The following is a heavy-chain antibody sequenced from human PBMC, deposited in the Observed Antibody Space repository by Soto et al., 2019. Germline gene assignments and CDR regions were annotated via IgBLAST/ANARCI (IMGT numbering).Heavy chain of an antibody. J-gene: IGHJ6*03. Sequence: EVQLLESGGGLVQPGGSLRLSCAASGFTFSSYAVSWVRQAPGKGLEWVSTISGSGGVTYYADSVKGRFTISRDNSKNTLYLQMNSLRAEDTAVYYCAKAGEVAGRYYYMDVWGKGTTVTVSS. D-gene: IGHD3-16*01. CDR1: GFTFSSYA. CDR3: AKAGEVAGRYYYMDV. CDR2: ISGSGGVT. V-gene: IGHV3-23*01.